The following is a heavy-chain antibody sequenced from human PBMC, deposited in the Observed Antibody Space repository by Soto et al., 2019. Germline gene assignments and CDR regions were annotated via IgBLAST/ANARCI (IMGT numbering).Heavy chain of an antibody. CDR2: INWNSGSI. CDR3: VKDESINWYSGHFRH. D-gene: IGHD6-13*01. Sequence: EVQLVESGGGLAQPGTSLRLSCVGSGFFPNYYAMHWVRQAPGKGLEWVSGINWNSGSIGYGDSVKGRFAISRDNAKNSLHLQMNSLSAEDTAFYYCVKDESINWYSGHFRHWGQGTLVTVSS. V-gene: IGHV3-9*02. J-gene: IGHJ1*01. CDR1: GFFPNYYA.